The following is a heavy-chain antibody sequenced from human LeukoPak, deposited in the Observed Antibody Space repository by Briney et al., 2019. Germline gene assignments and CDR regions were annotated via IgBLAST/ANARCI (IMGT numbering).Heavy chain of an antibody. J-gene: IGHJ4*02. CDR1: EWTISSYG. CDR2: ISYDGSRT. CDR3: ARDLSLGMPGGFDF. V-gene: IGHV3-30*03. Sequence: PGGSLRLSCETPEWTISSYGMHWVRQAPGKGLEWVAVISYDGSRTYYLDSVKGRFTISRDKSKTTVYLQMDSLRAEDTAVYYCARDLSLGMPGGFDFWGQGILVTVSS. D-gene: IGHD2-2*01.